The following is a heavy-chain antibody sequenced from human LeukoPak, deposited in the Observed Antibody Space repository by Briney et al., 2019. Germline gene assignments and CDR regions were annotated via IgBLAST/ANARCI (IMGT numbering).Heavy chain of an antibody. CDR3: ATRGPYDSSGYYPIDY. Sequence: ASVKVSCKASGYTFIGYYMHWVRQAPGQGLEWMGWINPNSGGTIYAQKFQGRVTMTEDTSTDTAYMELSSLRSEDTAVYYCATRGPYDSSGYYPIDYWGQGTLVTVSS. CDR1: GYTFIGYY. D-gene: IGHD3-22*01. J-gene: IGHJ4*02. V-gene: IGHV1-2*02. CDR2: INPNSGGT.